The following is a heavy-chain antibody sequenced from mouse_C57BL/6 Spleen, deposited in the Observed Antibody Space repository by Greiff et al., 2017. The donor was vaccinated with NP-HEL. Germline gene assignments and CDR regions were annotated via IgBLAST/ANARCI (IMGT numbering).Heavy chain of an antibody. CDR1: GYTFTSYW. CDR2: IDPSDSYT. CDR3: ARLRGSSGYYAMDY. Sequence: QVQLQQPGAELVMPGASVKLSCKASGYTFTSYWMHWVKQRPGQGLEWIGEIDPSDSYTNYNQKFKGKSTLTVDKSSSTAYMQLSSLTSEDSAVYYCARLRGSSGYYAMDYWGQGTSVTVSS. V-gene: IGHV1-69*01. D-gene: IGHD3-2*02. J-gene: IGHJ4*01.